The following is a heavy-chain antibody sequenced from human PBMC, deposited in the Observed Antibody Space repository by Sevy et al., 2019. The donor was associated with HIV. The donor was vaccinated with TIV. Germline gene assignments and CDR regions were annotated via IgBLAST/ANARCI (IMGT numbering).Heavy chain of an antibody. V-gene: IGHV1-18*01. Sequence: ASVKVSCKASGYTFSSYGISWVRQAPGQELELMGWISDYNGYTNYAHKFQGRVTMSTETSTRTAYMELKSLRSDDTAVYFCAREGYYYRSGTYRPPNYYGMDVWGQGTAVTVSS. CDR3: AREGYYYRSGTYRPPNYYGMDV. CDR1: GYTFSSYG. J-gene: IGHJ6*02. D-gene: IGHD3-10*01. CDR2: ISDYNGYT.